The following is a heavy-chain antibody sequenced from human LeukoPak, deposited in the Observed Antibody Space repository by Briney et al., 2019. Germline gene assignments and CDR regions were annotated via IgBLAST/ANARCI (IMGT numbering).Heavy chain of an antibody. J-gene: IGHJ4*02. V-gene: IGHV1-18*01. D-gene: IGHD5-12*01. Sequence: ASVRVSCKASGYTFTSYGISWVRQAPGQGLEWMGWISAYNGNTNYAQKLQGRVTMTTDTSTSTAYMELRSLRSDDTAVYYCARSERGYSGYVFYFDHWGQGTLVTVSS. CDR2: ISAYNGNT. CDR3: ARSERGYSGYVFYFDH. CDR1: GYTFTSYG.